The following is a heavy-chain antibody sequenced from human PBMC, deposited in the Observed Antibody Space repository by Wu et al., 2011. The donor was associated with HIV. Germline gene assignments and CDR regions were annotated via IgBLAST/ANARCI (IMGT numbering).Heavy chain of an antibody. CDR1: GDTFSLFA. V-gene: IGHV1-69*04. CDR3: ARDFGGDEEY. D-gene: IGHD2-21*01. CDR2: IIPIPKLHTT. Sequence: QVQLVQSGAEVKKPGSSVRVSCKAPGDTFSLFALNWVRQAPGQGLEWMGRIIPIPKLHTTNYAQKFQGRVTITADKSTSTAYMELRSLRSEDTAVYYCARDFGGDEEYWGQGTLVTVSS. J-gene: IGHJ4*02.